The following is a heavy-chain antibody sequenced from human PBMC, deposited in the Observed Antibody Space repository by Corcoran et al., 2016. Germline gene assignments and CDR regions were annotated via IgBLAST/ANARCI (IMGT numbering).Heavy chain of an antibody. D-gene: IGHD3-10*01. Sequence: QLQLQESGPGLVKPSETLSLTCTVSGGSISSSSYYWGWIRQPPGKGLEWIGSIYYSGSTYYNPSLKSRVTISVDTSKNQFSLKLSSVTAADTAVYYCARLPNWEGSGSYYNGYYYYYGMDVWGQGTTVTVSS. CDR1: GGSISSSSYY. J-gene: IGHJ6*02. V-gene: IGHV4-39*07. CDR2: IYYSGST. CDR3: ARLPNWEGSGSYYNGYYYYYGMDV.